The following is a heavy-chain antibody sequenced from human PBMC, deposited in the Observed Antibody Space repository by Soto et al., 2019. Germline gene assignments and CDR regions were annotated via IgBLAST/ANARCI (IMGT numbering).Heavy chain of an antibody. J-gene: IGHJ5*02. D-gene: IGHD3-3*01. Sequence: EVQLVESGGGLVQPGGSLRLSCAASGFTFSSYWMYWVRQAPGKGLVWVSRINMDGSSTTYADSVKGRFTISRDNAKNTLYLQMNSLRAEATAVYYFARDGVVGRFDPWGQGTLVTVSS. V-gene: IGHV3-74*01. CDR3: ARDGVVGRFDP. CDR2: INMDGSST. CDR1: GFTFSSYW.